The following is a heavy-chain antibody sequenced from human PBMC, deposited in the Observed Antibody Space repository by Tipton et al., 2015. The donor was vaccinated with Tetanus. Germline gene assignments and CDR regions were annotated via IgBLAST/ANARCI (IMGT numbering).Heavy chain of an antibody. CDR3: VSGSALDY. D-gene: IGHD6-25*01. Sequence: SLRPSCEVSGFSFSNYKMNWVRQGPGRGLEWVSSISSTSRYINYADSVKGRFTISRDNAKNSLFLEMNSLRADDTAVYYCVSGSALDYWGQGTLITVSS. CDR1: GFSFSNYK. V-gene: IGHV3-21*01. J-gene: IGHJ4*02. CDR2: ISSTSRYI.